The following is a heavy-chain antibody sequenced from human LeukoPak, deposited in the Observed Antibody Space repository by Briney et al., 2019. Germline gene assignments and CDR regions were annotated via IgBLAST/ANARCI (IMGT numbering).Heavy chain of an antibody. V-gene: IGHV4-59*01. Sequence: SETLSLTCTVSGGSIRSYYWNWIRQPPGKGLEWIGYISYSGNTNYNPSLESRVTISVDASKNQFSLSLTSVTAADTAVYYCARGGGYASGLASWGQGTLVTVSS. CDR2: ISYSGNT. D-gene: IGHD5-12*01. J-gene: IGHJ4*02. CDR3: ARGGGYASGLAS. CDR1: GGSIRSYY.